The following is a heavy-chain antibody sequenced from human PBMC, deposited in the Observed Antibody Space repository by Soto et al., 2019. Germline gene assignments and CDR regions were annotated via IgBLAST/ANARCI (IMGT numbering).Heavy chain of an antibody. V-gene: IGHV3-23*01. J-gene: IGHJ6*04. CDR2: ISGSGGST. Sequence: GGSLRLSCAACGYTFSSYAMSWVRQAPGKGLEWVSAISGSGGSTYYADSVKGRFTISRDNSKNTLYLQMNSLRAEDTAVYYCAXKGSSTMVRGMDGDVWGKGTTVTVSS. CDR3: AXKGSSTMVRGMDGDV. CDR1: GYTFSSYA. D-gene: IGHD3-10*01.